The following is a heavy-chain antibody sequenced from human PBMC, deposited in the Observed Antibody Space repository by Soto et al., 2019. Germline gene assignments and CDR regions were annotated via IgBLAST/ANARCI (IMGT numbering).Heavy chain of an antibody. CDR2: IFYTGST. CDR3: ATEESDFRGANWFDA. CDR1: GGSISGGAYY. Sequence: QVQLQESGPGLVKPSQTLSLTCTVSGGSISGGAYYWSWIRQHPGKGLEWIGYIFYTGSTFYNPSLWRLVAISVDMSKNQFSLKLHSVTAADTAVYYCATEESDFRGANWFDAWGQGSLVSVSS. J-gene: IGHJ5*02. V-gene: IGHV4-31*01. D-gene: IGHD3-3*01.